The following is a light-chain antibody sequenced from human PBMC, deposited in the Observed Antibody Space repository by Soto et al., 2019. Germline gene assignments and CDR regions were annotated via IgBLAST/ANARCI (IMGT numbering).Light chain of an antibody. Sequence: QSVLTQPPSMSVAPGQKVTISCSGSSSNIANNYVSWYQQLPGTAPKLLIYDNKKRPSGIPDRFTGSKSGTSATLGITGLQTGDEADYYCGTWDSSLSTVIFGGGTKLTVL. J-gene: IGLJ2*01. CDR3: GTWDSSLSTVI. CDR1: SSNIANNY. CDR2: DNK. V-gene: IGLV1-51*01.